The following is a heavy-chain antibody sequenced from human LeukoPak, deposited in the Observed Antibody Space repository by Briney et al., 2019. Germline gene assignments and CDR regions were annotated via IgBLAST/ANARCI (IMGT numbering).Heavy chain of an antibody. CDR1: GGSISTSNYY. V-gene: IGHV4-39*01. Sequence: SETLSLTCTVSGGSISTSNYYWGWIRQPPGKGLEWIGNIFYSGSTYYSPSLKSRVTISIETSKNQISLRLNSVTAADTAIYYCAKSGGYGLIDYWGQGTLVTVSS. J-gene: IGHJ4*02. D-gene: IGHD1-26*01. CDR2: IFYSGST. CDR3: AKSGGYGLIDY.